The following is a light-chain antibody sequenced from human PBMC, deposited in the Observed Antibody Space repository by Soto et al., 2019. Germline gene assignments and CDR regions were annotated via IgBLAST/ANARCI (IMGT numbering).Light chain of an antibody. Sequence: QSVLTQPASVSGSPGQSITISCTGTTSDVGGYNYVSWYQQHPGKAPKLMIYEVTNRPSGVSNRFSGSKSGNTASLTISGLQAEDEADYYCSAYTTNSTLVLFGGGTKVTVL. CDR2: EVT. CDR1: TSDVGGYNY. V-gene: IGLV2-14*01. J-gene: IGLJ2*01. CDR3: SAYTTNSTLVL.